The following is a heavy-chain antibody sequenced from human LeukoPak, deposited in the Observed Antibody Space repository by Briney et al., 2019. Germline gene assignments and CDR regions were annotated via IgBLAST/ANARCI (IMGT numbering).Heavy chain of an antibody. CDR3: AALWFGDPETPHDY. CDR1: GGSISSYY. V-gene: IGHV4-59*01. D-gene: IGHD3-10*01. Sequence: SETLSLTCTVSGGSISSYYWSWVRQPPGKGLEWIGYIYYTGSTNYIPSLKSRVTISVDTSKNQFSLKVRSVTAADTAVYYCAALWFGDPETPHDYWGQGTLVTVSS. J-gene: IGHJ4*02. CDR2: IYYTGST.